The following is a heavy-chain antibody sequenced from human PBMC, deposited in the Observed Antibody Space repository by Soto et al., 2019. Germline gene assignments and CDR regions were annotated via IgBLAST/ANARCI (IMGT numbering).Heavy chain of an antibody. CDR1: GFTFANYG. CDR3: AKVDKYGVVIEYFDS. Sequence: PGGSLRPSCGTSGFTFANYGMGWVRQAPGKGLYWVSGISSSGRRTYYADSVKGRFTISRDNSKNTLYLQMDSLRAEDTAVYYCAKVDKYGVVIEYFDSWGQGSLVTVSS. D-gene: IGHD3-3*01. CDR2: ISSSGRRT. V-gene: IGHV3-23*01. J-gene: IGHJ4*02.